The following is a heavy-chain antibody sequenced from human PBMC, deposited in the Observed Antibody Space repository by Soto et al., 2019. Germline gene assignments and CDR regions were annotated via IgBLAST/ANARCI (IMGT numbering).Heavy chain of an antibody. CDR3: ARVGPWVPYYYDSSPYTFENWFDP. J-gene: IGHJ5*02. V-gene: IGHV4-59*08. Sequence: SETLSLTCTISGGSISTYYWSWIRQPPGKGLEWIGYIYHGGSTYYNPSLNSRVTLSIDMTNNHVSLILNSVTAADTAVYYCARVGPWVPYYYDSSPYTFENWFDPWGQGTLVTVSS. CDR1: GGSISTYY. CDR2: IYHGGST. D-gene: IGHD3-22*01.